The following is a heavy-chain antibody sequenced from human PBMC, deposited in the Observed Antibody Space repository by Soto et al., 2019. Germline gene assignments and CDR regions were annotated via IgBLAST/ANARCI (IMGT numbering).Heavy chain of an antibody. CDR3: TKRRNVLRFLEWSSGMEV. CDR1: GFTFSNYG. CDR2: ISDDGSNK. D-gene: IGHD3-3*01. J-gene: IGHJ6*02. V-gene: IGHV3-30*18. Sequence: VGSRRLSCAASGFTFSNYGMHWVRQAPGKGLEWVAFISDDGSNKYYADSMKGRFTMSRDNSKSTLYLQMSSLRVEDTAVYYCTKRRNVLRFLEWSSGMEVWGQGTTVTVSS.